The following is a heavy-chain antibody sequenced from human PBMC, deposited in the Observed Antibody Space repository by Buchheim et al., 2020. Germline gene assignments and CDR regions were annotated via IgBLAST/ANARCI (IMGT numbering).Heavy chain of an antibody. J-gene: IGHJ6*02. CDR1: GGSISSSSYY. CDR2: IYFTGST. V-gene: IGHV4-39*01. CDR3: ARRLDGFCGGGTCYPYYGMDV. D-gene: IGHD2-15*01. Sequence: QLQLQESGPGLVKTSETLSLTCTVSGGSISSSSYYWGWIRQPPGKGLEWIGTIYFTGSTYYNPSLKSRVTISVDTSKSQFSLNMSSVTAADTAVYYCARRLDGFCGGGTCYPYYGMDVWGQGTT.